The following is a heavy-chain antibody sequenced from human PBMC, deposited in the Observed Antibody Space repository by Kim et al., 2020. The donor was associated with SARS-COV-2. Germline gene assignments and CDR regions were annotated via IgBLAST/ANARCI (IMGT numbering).Heavy chain of an antibody. CDR2: VSGNAGAS. D-gene: IGHD1-1*01. Sequence: GGSLRLSCTASGFAFSTYAMAWVRQAPGKGPEWVSIVSGNAGASYYADSVRGRFTISRDNTKNTLYLQMNSLRAEDTAVYYCANQLGNNWFSVWGQGTLV. V-gene: IGHV3-23*01. CDR1: GFAFSTYA. CDR3: ANQLGNNWFSV. J-gene: IGHJ4*02.